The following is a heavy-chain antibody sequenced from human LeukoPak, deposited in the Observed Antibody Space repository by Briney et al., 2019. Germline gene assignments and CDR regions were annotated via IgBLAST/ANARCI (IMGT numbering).Heavy chain of an antibody. CDR1: GGSIISYY. V-gene: IGHV4-59*12. CDR2: IYHSGST. D-gene: IGHD3-22*01. Sequence: EPLSLTCTVSGGSIISYYWSWIRQPPGKGLEWIGYIYHSGSTYYNPSLKSRVTISVDRSKNQFSLKLSSVTAADTAVYYCARALYYYDSSGYSPYLDYWGQGTLVTVSS. J-gene: IGHJ4*02. CDR3: ARALYYYDSSGYSPYLDY.